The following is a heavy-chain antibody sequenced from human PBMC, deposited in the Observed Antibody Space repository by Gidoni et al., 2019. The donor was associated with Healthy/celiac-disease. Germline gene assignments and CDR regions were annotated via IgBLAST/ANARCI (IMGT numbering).Heavy chain of an antibody. J-gene: IGHJ4*02. V-gene: IGHV1-2*02. CDR1: GYTFTGYY. CDR2: SNHNRFGT. CDR3: AQVDGTTNNDY. D-gene: IGHD6-19*01. Sequence: HVQLVQSGAEVNKPGASMKFSCKASGYTFTGYYMHWVRQAPGQGLEWMGWSNHNRFGTKYAQKFQGRVTMTRDTSISTAYMERSRLRSDDTAVYYCAQVDGTTNNDYWGQGTLVTVSS.